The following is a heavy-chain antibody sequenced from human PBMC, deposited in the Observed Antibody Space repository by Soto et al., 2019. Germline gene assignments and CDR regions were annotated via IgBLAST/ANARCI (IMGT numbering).Heavy chain of an antibody. V-gene: IGHV4-59*01. CDR2: IYYSGST. D-gene: IGHD7-27*01. J-gene: IGHJ3*02. Sequence: QVQLQESGPGLVKPSETLSLTCTVSGGSISNYYWSWIRQPPGKGLEWIGYIYYSGSTNYNPSLTSRVTISVDTSKNQFSLKLSSVTAADTAVYYCARDRTGDRNAFDIWGQGTVVTVSS. CDR1: GGSISNYY. CDR3: ARDRTGDRNAFDI.